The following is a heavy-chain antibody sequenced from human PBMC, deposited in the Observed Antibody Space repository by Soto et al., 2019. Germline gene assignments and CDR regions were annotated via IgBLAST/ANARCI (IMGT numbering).Heavy chain of an antibody. V-gene: IGHV6-1*01. CDR1: GDSVSTDGAA. J-gene: IGHJ5*01. D-gene: IGHD2-21*02. CDR3: ARDHVGSDFFDP. Sequence: SQTLSLTCDISGDSVSTDGAAWNWIRQSPSRGLEWLGRTYYRSKWYYDYAPSVRSRITINPDTSKNQFSPQLNSVTPEDTAMYYCARDHVGSDFFDPWGQGTLVTVSS. CDR2: TYYRSKWYY.